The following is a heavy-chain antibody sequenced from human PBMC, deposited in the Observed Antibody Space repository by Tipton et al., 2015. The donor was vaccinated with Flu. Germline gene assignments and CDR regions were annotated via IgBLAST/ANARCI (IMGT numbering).Heavy chain of an antibody. Sequence: SLRLSCASSGITFGNYGFHWVRQAPGKGLEWVAVISYDGKSKYYADSVKDRFTISRDNSKNTLYLQIDSLRDEDAGTYYCAHRWFGEMSRYYTGMEVWGQGTSVTVSS. V-gene: IGHV3-30*03. J-gene: IGHJ6*02. CDR1: GITFGNYG. CDR2: ISYDGKSK. D-gene: IGHD3-10*01. CDR3: AHRWFGEMSRYYTGMEV.